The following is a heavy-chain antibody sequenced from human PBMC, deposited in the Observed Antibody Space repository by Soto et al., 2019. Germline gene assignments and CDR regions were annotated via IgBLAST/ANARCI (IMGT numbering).Heavy chain of an antibody. CDR2: INAYNGNT. J-gene: IGHJ4*02. D-gene: IGHD6-13*01. CDR1: GYTFTNYG. Sequence: QVQLVQSGAEVKKPGASVKVSCKASGYTFTNYGISWVRQAPGQGLEWMGWINAYNGNTKSAQKLQGRVTLTTDTSTSTAYMELRSQRSDDTAVYYCARDAAAGLNDCWGQGTLVTVSS. CDR3: ARDAAAGLNDC. V-gene: IGHV1-18*01.